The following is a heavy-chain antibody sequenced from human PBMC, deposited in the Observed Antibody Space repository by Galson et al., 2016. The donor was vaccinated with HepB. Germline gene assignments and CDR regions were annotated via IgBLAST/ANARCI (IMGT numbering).Heavy chain of an antibody. CDR2: INWNGADI. V-gene: IGHV3-9*01. D-gene: IGHD3-9*01. CDR1: RFTFDDYA. Sequence: SLRLSCAASRFTFDDYAIHWVRQSPGKGLEWASGINWNGADIGYADSVKGRFTISRDNAKTSLYLQMNSLRPEDTALYYCVKGGGWGLRNFFDFWGRGTLVTVSS. CDR3: VKGGGWGLRNFFDF. J-gene: IGHJ4*01.